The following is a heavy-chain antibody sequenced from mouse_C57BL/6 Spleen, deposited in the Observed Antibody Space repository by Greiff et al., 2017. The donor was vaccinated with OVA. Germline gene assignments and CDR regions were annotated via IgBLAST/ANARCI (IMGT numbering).Heavy chain of an antibody. J-gene: IGHJ2*01. CDR1: GYTFTDYY. CDR3: AREEGYDRGTFDY. CDR2: IYPGSGNT. V-gene: IGHV1-76*01. Sequence: QVQLKESGAELVRPGASVKLSCKASGYTFTDYYINWVKQRPGQGLEWIARIYPGSGNTYYNEKFKGKATLTAEKSSSTAYMQLSSLTSEDSAVYFCAREEGYDRGTFDYWGQGTTLTVSS. D-gene: IGHD2-2*01.